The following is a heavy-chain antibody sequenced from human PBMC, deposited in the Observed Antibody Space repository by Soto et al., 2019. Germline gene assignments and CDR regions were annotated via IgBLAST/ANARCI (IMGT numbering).Heavy chain of an antibody. CDR3: ARGESPRSPNWFDP. Sequence: QVQLQQWGAGLLKPSETLSLTCAVYGGSFSGYYWSWIRQPPGKGLEWIGEINHSGSTNYNPSLKSRVTISVDTSKNQFSLKLRSVTAADTAVYYCARGESPRSPNWFDPWGQGTLVTVSS. CDR2: INHSGST. CDR1: GGSFSGYY. V-gene: IGHV4-34*01. J-gene: IGHJ5*02.